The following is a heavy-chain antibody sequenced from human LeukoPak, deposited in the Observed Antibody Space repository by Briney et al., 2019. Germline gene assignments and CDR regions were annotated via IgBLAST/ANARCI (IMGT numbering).Heavy chain of an antibody. CDR3: ARDPKYSSGSPH. CDR2: IYYSGST. V-gene: IGHV4-59*06. J-gene: IGHJ4*02. CDR1: GGSINSFY. Sequence: SETLSLICTVSGGSINSFYWTWIRQPAGKGLEWIGYIYYSGSTYYNPSLKSRVTISVDTSKNQFSLKLSSVTAADTAVYYCARDPKYSSGSPHWGQGTLVTVSS. D-gene: IGHD6-19*01.